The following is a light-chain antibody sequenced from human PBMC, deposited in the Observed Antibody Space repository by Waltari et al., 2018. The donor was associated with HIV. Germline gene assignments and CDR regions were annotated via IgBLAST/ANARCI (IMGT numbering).Light chain of an antibody. CDR2: DAS. CDR3: QQRRNWPKT. Sequence: EILFTQSPATLSFSPRERSTLSCRASQSVSSYLALYQQKPGQAPRLLIYDASNRATGIPDRFSGSGSGTDFTLTISSLESEDFAVYYCQQRRNWPKTFGQGTKVEIK. V-gene: IGKV3-11*01. J-gene: IGKJ1*01. CDR1: QSVSSY.